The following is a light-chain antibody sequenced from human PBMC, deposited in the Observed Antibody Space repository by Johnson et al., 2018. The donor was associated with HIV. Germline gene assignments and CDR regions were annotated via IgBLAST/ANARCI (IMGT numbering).Light chain of an antibody. V-gene: IGLV1-51*02. CDR2: EST. CDR3: ATWDSSLSVYV. J-gene: IGLJ1*01. Sequence: QSVLTQPPSVSAAPGQKVTISCSGSNSNIGNNYVSWYQQLPGTAPKLLIYESTNRPSGIPDRFSGSKSGTSATLGISGLQTGDEANYHCATWDSSLSVYVFGTGTKVTVL. CDR1: NSNIGNNY.